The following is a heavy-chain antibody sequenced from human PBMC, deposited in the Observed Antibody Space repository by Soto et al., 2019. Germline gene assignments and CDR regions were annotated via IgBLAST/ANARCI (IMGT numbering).Heavy chain of an antibody. CDR1: GFTFSSYG. CDR3: ARDLVWFGELDSANWFDP. D-gene: IGHD3-10*01. V-gene: IGHV3-33*01. Sequence: GGSLRLSCAASGFTFSSYGMHWVRQAPGKGLEWVAVIWYDGSNKYYADSVKGRFTISRDNSKNTLYLQMNSLRAEDTAVYYCARDLVWFGELDSANWFDPWGQGTLVTVSS. J-gene: IGHJ5*02. CDR2: IWYDGSNK.